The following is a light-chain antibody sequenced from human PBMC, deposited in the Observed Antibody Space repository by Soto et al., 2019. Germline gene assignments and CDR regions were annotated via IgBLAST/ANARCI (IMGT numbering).Light chain of an antibody. CDR2: GAS. J-gene: IGKJ2*01. CDR3: QQYNNWPPRT. CDR1: QSISNH. V-gene: IGKV3-15*01. Sequence: EIVMTQSPVPLSVSPGERATLSCRASQSISNHLAWYQQKPGQPPRLLIYGASTRATGIPARFSGSGSGTEFTLTISSLQSEDFAVYYCQQYNNWPPRTFGQGTKLEIK.